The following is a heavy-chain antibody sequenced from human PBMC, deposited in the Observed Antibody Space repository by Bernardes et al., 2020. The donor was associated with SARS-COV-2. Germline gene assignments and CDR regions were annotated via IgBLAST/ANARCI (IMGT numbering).Heavy chain of an antibody. V-gene: IGHV1-18*01. CDR1: GYTFTSYG. Sequence: ASVKVSCKASGYTFTSYGISWVRQAPGQGLEWMGWISAYNGNTNYAQKLQGRVTMTTDTSTSTAYMELRSLRSDDTAVYYCARDQGTFQYDFWSGYYSHFDYWGQGTLVTVSS. CDR3: ARDQGTFQYDFWSGYYSHFDY. CDR2: ISAYNGNT. J-gene: IGHJ4*02. D-gene: IGHD3-3*01.